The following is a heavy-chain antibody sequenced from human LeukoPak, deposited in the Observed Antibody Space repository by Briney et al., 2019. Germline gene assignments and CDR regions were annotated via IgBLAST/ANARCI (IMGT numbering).Heavy chain of an antibody. Sequence: GGSLRLSCAASGFTFSSYAMSWVRQAPGKGLEWVSAISGSGGSTYYADSVKGRFTISRDNSKNTLYLQMNSLRAEDTAVYYCASDLRGYYGSGSYNDYYYMDVWGKGTTVTISS. D-gene: IGHD3-10*01. CDR2: ISGSGGST. V-gene: IGHV3-23*01. CDR3: ASDLRGYYGSGSYNDYYYMDV. J-gene: IGHJ6*03. CDR1: GFTFSSYA.